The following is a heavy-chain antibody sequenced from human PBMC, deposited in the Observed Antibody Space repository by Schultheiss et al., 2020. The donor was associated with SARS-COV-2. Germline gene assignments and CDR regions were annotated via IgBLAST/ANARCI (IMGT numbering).Heavy chain of an antibody. CDR1: GFTFRNYW. Sequence: GGSLRLSCAASGFTFRNYWMSWVRQAPGKGLEWVANIKQDGSEKYYVDSVKGRFTISRDNAKNSLDLQMNSLRVDDTAVYYCVKEGEEMGTSWGQGTLVTVSS. CDR3: VKEGEEMGTS. J-gene: IGHJ4*02. V-gene: IGHV3-7*03. CDR2: IKQDGSEK. D-gene: IGHD1-1*01.